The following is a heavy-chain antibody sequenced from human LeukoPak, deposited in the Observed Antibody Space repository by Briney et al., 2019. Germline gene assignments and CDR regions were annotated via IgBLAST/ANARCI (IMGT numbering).Heavy chain of an antibody. D-gene: IGHD1-26*01. Sequence: PGGSLRLSCAASGFTFSSYAMSWVRQAPGKGLEWVSSITGGGYSTYYADSVKGRFTISRDNSGNTLFLHMDSLRAEDTAVYYFSKDASYIGTYIANFDYWGQGTLVTVSS. CDR2: ITGGGYST. CDR3: SKDASYIGTYIANFDY. V-gene: IGHV3-23*01. CDR1: GFTFSSYA. J-gene: IGHJ4*02.